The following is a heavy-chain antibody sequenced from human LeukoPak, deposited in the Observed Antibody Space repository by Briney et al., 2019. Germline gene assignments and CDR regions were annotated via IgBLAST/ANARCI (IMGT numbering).Heavy chain of an antibody. Sequence: GGSLRLSCAASGFTFSSYAMHWVRQAPGKGLEWVAVISYDGSNKYYADFVKGRFTISRDNSKNTLYLQMNSLRAEDTAVYYCARVSGIWGQGTMVTVSS. CDR3: ARVSGI. CDR2: ISYDGSNK. CDR1: GFTFSSYA. J-gene: IGHJ3*02. D-gene: IGHD3-10*01. V-gene: IGHV3-30-3*01.